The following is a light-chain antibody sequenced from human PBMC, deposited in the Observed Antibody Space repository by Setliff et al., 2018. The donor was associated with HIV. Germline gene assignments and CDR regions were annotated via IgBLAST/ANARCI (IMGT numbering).Light chain of an antibody. J-gene: IGLJ1*01. CDR2: DVY. V-gene: IGLV2-14*03. Sequence: QSVLTQPASVSGSPGQSITFSCTGASSDIGAYNFVSWYQQYPGKAPKLMIYDVYKRPSGVSDRFSGSKSGNTASLTISGLQAEDEADYYCTSYTSSATYVFGTGTKVTV. CDR1: SSDIGAYNF. CDR3: TSYTSSATYV.